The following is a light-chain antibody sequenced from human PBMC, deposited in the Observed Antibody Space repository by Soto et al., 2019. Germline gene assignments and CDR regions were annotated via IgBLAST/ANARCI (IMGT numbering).Light chain of an antibody. Sequence: DIQMTQSPSTLYASVGDRVTITCRASQSISSRLAWYQQKPGKAPKLLIYKASSLESGVPSRFSGSGSGTEFTLTISSLQPDDFATYYCQQYNSYVTFGQGTKVDI. V-gene: IGKV1-5*03. CDR3: QQYNSYVT. CDR1: QSISSR. J-gene: IGKJ1*01. CDR2: KAS.